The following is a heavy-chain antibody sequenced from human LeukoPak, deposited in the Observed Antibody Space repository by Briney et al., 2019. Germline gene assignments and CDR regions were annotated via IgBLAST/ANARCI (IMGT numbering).Heavy chain of an antibody. D-gene: IGHD4-17*01. CDR1: GGSFSGYS. CDR3: AGPLRSVTTRWFDP. CDR2: INHSGST. Sequence: SETLSLTCAVSGGSFSGYSWSWIRQPPGKGLEWIGEINHSGSTNYTPSLKSRVAISVDASKNQFSLKLTSVTAADTAVYYCAGPLRSVTTRWFDPWGQGTLVTVSS. J-gene: IGHJ5*02. V-gene: IGHV4-34*01.